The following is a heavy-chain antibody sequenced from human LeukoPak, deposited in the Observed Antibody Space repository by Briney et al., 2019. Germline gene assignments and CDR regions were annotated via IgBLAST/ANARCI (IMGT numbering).Heavy chain of an antibody. J-gene: IGHJ4*02. D-gene: IGHD3-22*01. CDR1: GYTFTGYY. Sequence: EASVKVSCKASGYTFTGYYMHWVRQAPGQGLEWMGWINPNSGGTNYAQKFQGRVTMTRDTSISTAYMELSRLRSDDTAVYYCARDNFWDDSSAGQDYWGQGTLVTVSS. CDR3: ARDNFWDDSSAGQDY. V-gene: IGHV1-2*02. CDR2: INPNSGGT.